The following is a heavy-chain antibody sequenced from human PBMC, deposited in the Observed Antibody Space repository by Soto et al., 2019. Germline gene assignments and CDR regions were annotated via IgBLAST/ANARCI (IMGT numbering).Heavy chain of an antibody. D-gene: IGHD3-16*01. CDR1: GFTFRSYV. V-gene: IGHV3-33*05. CDR3: ARWGTTGGLDV. CDR2: TSYDGSNN. Sequence: ESGGGVVQPGTSLRLSCVGSGFTFRSYVIHWVRQAPGKGLEWVALTSYDGSNNFYGDSVKGRFTISRHNSRKTVELQMDSLRFEDPALYYCARWGTTGGLDVWGQGTLVSVSS. J-gene: IGHJ4*02.